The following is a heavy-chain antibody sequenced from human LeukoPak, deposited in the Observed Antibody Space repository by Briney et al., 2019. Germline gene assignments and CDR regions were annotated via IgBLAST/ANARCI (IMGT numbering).Heavy chain of an antibody. J-gene: IGHJ4*02. D-gene: IGHD3-22*01. V-gene: IGHV3-21*01. CDR3: ARGDYYDSSGYYRPNNFDY. Sequence: GGSLRLSCAASRFTFSSYSMNWVRQAPGKGLEWVSSISSSSNYIYYADSVKGRFTISRDNAKNSLYLQMNSLRAEDTAVYYCARGDYYDSSGYYRPNNFDYWGQGTLVTVSS. CDR2: ISSSSNYI. CDR1: RFTFSSYS.